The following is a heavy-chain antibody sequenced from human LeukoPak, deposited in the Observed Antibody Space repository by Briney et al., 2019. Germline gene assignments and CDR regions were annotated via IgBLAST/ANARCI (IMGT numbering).Heavy chain of an antibody. D-gene: IGHD3-3*01. Sequence: GGSLRLSCAASGFTFSSYAMHWVRQAPGKGLVWVSRIQTDGSSTTYADSVKGRFTISRDNAKNTLYLQMNSLRAEDTAVYYCASHPGYDFWSGYSYWGQGTLVTVSS. V-gene: IGHV3-74*01. J-gene: IGHJ4*02. CDR3: ASHPGYDFWSGYSY. CDR2: IQTDGSST. CDR1: GFTFSSYA.